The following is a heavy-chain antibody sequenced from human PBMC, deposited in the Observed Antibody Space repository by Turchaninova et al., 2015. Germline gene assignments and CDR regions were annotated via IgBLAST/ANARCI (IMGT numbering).Heavy chain of an antibody. V-gene: IGHV3-48*04. J-gene: IGHJ3*02. Sequence: EVQLVESGGGLVQPGGSLRLSCAASGFTFSSCSTNWVRQAPGKGLEWVSYISSSSSTTYYADSVKGRFTISRDHAKNSLYLQMNSLRAEDTAVYYCTRGRNGYSEDAFDIWGQGTMVTVSS. CDR2: ISSSSSTT. CDR3: TRGRNGYSEDAFDI. D-gene: IGHD5-24*01. CDR1: GFTFSSCS.